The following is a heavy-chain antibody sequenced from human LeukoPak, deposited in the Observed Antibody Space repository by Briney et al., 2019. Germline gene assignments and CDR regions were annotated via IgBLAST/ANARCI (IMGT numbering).Heavy chain of an antibody. CDR1: GFTFSDYY. Sequence: GGSLRLSCAASGFTFSDYYMSWIRQAPGKGLEWVSYVSSSSSYTNYADSVKGRFTISRDNAKNSLYLQMNSLRAEDTAVYYCARDSPYSSGWYYFDYWGQGTLVTVSS. CDR2: VSSSSSYT. D-gene: IGHD6-19*01. V-gene: IGHV3-11*06. CDR3: ARDSPYSSGWYYFDY. J-gene: IGHJ4*02.